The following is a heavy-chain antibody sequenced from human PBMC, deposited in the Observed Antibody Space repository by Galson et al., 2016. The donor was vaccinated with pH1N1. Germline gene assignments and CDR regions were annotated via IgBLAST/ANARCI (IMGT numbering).Heavy chain of an antibody. CDR1: GGSISSYY. V-gene: IGHV4-4*07. D-gene: IGHD3-10*01. J-gene: IGHJ6*02. CDR2: IYTSGST. CDR3: ARGTIDSAGSGNYYSNYYYGMDV. Sequence: TLSLTCTVSGGSISSYYWSWIRQPAGKGLEWIGRIYTSGSTNYNPSLKSRLIISVDTSKNQVSLKLSSVTAADTAIYYCARGTIDSAGSGNYYSNYYYGMDVWGQGTTVTVSS.